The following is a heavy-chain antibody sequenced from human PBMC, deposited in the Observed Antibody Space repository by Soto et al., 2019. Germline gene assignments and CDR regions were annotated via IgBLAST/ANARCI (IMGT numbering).Heavy chain of an antibody. D-gene: IGHD3-22*01. Sequence: EVQLVESGGGLVKPGGSLRLSCAASGFTFSSYSMNWVRQAPGKGLEWVSSISSSSSYIYYADSVKGRFTISRDNAKNSLFLEMNSLGVEDTAVYYCARGGDGDYYDSSGYYRDWGQGTLVTVSS. CDR3: ARGGDGDYYDSSGYYRD. J-gene: IGHJ4*02. CDR1: GFTFSSYS. V-gene: IGHV3-21*01. CDR2: ISSSSSYI.